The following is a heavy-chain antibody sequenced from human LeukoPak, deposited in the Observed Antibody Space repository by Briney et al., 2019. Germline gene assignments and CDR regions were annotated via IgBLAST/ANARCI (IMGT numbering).Heavy chain of an antibody. Sequence: PSETLSLTCTVSGGSISSSSYYWGWIRQPPGKGLEWIGSIYYSGSTYYNPSLKSRVTISVDTSKNQFSLKLSSVTAADTAVYYCARRAARPERYFNYWGQGTLVTASS. V-gene: IGHV4-39*01. D-gene: IGHD6-6*01. CDR3: ARRAARPERYFNY. CDR1: GGSISSSSYY. J-gene: IGHJ4*02. CDR2: IYYSGST.